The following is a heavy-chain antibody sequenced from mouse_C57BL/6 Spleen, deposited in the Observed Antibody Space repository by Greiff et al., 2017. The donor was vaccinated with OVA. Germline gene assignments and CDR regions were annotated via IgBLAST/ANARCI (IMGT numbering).Heavy chain of an antibody. J-gene: IGHJ4*01. V-gene: IGHV1-26*01. Sequence: EVKVVESGPELVKPGASVKISCKASGYTFTDYYMNWVKQSHGKSLEWIGDINPNNGGTSYNQKFKGKATLTVDKSSSTAYMELRSLTSEDSAVYYCASYYGNPYAMDYWGQGTSVTVSS. CDR2: INPNNGGT. CDR3: ASYYGNPYAMDY. CDR1: GYTFTDYY. D-gene: IGHD2-1*01.